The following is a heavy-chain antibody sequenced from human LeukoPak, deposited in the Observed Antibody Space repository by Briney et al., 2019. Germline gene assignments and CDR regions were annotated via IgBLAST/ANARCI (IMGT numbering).Heavy chain of an antibody. J-gene: IGHJ6*03. CDR1: GGSISSGGYY. Sequence: TSETPSLTCTVSGGSISSGGYYWSWIRQHPGKGLEWIGYIYYSGGTYYNPSLKSRVTISVDTSKNQFSLKLSSVTAADTAVYYCARASGMVRGVTYMDVWGKGTTVTVSS. CDR2: IYYSGGT. CDR3: ARASGMVRGVTYMDV. V-gene: IGHV4-31*03. D-gene: IGHD3-10*01.